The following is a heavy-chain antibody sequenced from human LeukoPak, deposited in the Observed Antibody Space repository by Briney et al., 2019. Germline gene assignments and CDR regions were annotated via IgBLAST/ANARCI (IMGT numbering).Heavy chain of an antibody. J-gene: IGHJ4*02. Sequence: PGGSLRLSCAAPGFTVSSNYMTWVRQAPGKGLEWVSVIFGGGSTYYADSVKGRFTISRDNSKNTLFLQMNSLRAEDTAVYYCAREGYCSGGTCSTGVGYWGQGTLVTVSS. D-gene: IGHD2-15*01. V-gene: IGHV3-66*01. CDR3: AREGYCSGGTCSTGVGY. CDR1: GFTVSSNY. CDR2: IFGGGST.